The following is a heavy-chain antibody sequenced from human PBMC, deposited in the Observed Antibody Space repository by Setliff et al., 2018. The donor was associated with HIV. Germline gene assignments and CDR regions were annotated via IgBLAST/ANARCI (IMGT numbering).Heavy chain of an antibody. Sequence: SETLSLTCTISGTSISSGGYCWSWIRQHPGKGLEWIGYVQNDESTYSNPALRSRVIISVDPSKNQFSLKLSSVTAADTAVYYCARDKPYDSSGYRTLYYWGQGTLGTVSS. CDR1: GTSISSGGYC. J-gene: IGHJ4*02. CDR2: VQNDEST. CDR3: ARDKPYDSSGYRTLYY. D-gene: IGHD3-22*01. V-gene: IGHV4-31*03.